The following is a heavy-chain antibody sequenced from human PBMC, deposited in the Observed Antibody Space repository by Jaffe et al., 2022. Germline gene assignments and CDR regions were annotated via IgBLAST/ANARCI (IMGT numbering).Heavy chain of an antibody. CDR3: ARRRQSFWGYSYGSGFDY. V-gene: IGHV4-34*01. CDR2: INHSGST. Sequence: QVQLQQWGAGLLKPSETLSLTCAVYGGSFSGYYWSWIRQPPGKGLEWIGEINHSGSTNYNPSLKSRVTISVDTSKNQFSLKLSSVTAADTAVYYCARRRQSFWGYSYGSGFDYWGQGTLVTVSS. J-gene: IGHJ4*02. CDR1: GGSFSGYY. D-gene: IGHD5-18*01.